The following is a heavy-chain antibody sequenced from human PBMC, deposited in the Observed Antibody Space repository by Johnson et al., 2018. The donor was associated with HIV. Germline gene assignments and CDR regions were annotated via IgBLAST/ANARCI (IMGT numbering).Heavy chain of an antibody. CDR1: GFTFSSYG. V-gene: IGHV3-33*06. CDR3: AKDSHPSYYYDSSGYYPDAFEI. Sequence: QVQLVESGGGVVQPGRSLRLSCAASGFTFSSYGMHWVRQAPGKGLEWVAVIWYDGSNKYYADSVKGRFTISRDNSKNTLYLQMNSLRAEDTAVYYCAKDSHPSYYYDSSGYYPDAFEIWGQGTMVTVSS. CDR2: IWYDGSNK. D-gene: IGHD3-22*01. J-gene: IGHJ3*02.